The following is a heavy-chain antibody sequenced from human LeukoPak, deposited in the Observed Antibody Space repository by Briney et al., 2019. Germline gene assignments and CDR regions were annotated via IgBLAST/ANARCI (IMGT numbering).Heavy chain of an antibody. CDR2: ISYDGSNK. CDR1: GFTFSSYA. CDR3: ARGFRYSSSWYY. Sequence: PGGSLRLSCAASGFTFSSYAMHWVRQAPGKGLEWVAVISYDGSNKYYADSVKGRFTISRDNSKNTLYLQMNSLRAEDTAVYYCARGFRYSSSWYYWGQGTLVTVSS. D-gene: IGHD6-13*01. J-gene: IGHJ4*02. V-gene: IGHV3-30-3*01.